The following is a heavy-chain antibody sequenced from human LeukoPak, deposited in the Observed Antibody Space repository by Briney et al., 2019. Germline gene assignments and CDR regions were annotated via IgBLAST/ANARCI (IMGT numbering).Heavy chain of an antibody. CDR3: ARADIVVVPAAIEYFQH. CDR1: GYTFTGYY. V-gene: IGHV1-69*04. CDR2: IIPILGIA. D-gene: IGHD2-2*01. Sequence: SVKVSCKASGYTFTGYYMHWVRQAPGQGLEWMGRIIPILGIANYAQKFQGRVTITADKSTSTAYMELSSLRSEDTAVYYCARADIVVVPAAIEYFQHWGQGTLVTVSS. J-gene: IGHJ1*01.